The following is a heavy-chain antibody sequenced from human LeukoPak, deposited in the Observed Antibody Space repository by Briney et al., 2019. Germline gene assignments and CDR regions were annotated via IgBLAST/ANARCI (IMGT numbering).Heavy chain of an antibody. CDR3: AKDLSSAITSALVLDV. V-gene: IGHV3-9*01. CDR2: ITWNRDNI. CDR1: GFTLDDYA. D-gene: IGHD3-22*01. J-gene: IGHJ6*02. Sequence: GGSLRLSCTVSGFTLDDYAMRWVRHTPGKGLEWVAGITWNRDNIGYGDSVKGRFTISRDNVKNVLYLQMNSLRPEDTALYYCAKDLSSAITSALVLDVWSQGTTV.